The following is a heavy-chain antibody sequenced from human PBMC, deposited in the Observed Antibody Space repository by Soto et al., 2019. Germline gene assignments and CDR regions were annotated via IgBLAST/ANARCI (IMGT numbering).Heavy chain of an antibody. CDR1: GYTFTSYD. CDR2: MNPNSGNT. CDR3: AREVAGYDYYGMDV. D-gene: IGHD6-19*01. V-gene: IGHV1-8*01. J-gene: IGHJ6*02. Sequence: ASVKVSCKASGYTFTSYDINWVRQATGQGLEWMGWMNPNSGNTGYAQKFQGRVTMTRNTSISTAYMELSSLRSEDTAVYYCAREVAGYDYYGMDVWGQETTVTVSS.